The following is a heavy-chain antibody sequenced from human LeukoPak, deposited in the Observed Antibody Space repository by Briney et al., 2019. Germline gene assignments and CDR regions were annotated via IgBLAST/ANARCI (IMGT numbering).Heavy chain of an antibody. Sequence: GGSLRLSCAASGFSFSSYSMSWVRQAPGKGLEWLSYIVGSSTIIYYADSVKGRFTISRDNAQNSLYLQMNSLRAEDTAMYYCATSRDSSGYFFVNYFDNWGQGTLVTVSP. V-gene: IGHV3-48*01. CDR2: IVGSSTII. D-gene: IGHD3-22*01. CDR1: GFSFSSYS. CDR3: ATSRDSSGYFFVNYFDN. J-gene: IGHJ4*02.